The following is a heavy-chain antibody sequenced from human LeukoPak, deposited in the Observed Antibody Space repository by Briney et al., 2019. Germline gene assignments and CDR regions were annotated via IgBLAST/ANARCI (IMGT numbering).Heavy chain of an antibody. V-gene: IGHV3-20*04. J-gene: IGHJ4*02. Sequence: PGGSLRLSCAASGFTLDDYGMSWVRQAPGKGLEWVSGINWNGGSTGYADSVKGRFTISRDNAKNSLYLQMNSLRAEDTALYYCARDIGWLQLGVLDYWGQGTLVTVSS. D-gene: IGHD5-24*01. CDR3: ARDIGWLQLGVLDY. CDR1: GFTLDDYG. CDR2: INWNGGST.